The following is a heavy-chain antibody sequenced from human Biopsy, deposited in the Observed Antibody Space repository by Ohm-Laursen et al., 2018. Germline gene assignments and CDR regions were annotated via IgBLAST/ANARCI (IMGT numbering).Heavy chain of an antibody. V-gene: IGHV1-2*02. J-gene: IGHJ6*02. CDR1: GGNFINYA. D-gene: IGHD2-21*01. Sequence: ASVKVSCKASGGNFINYAISWVRQAPGQGLEWMGWINPNSGNANYAQSFQGRLTVTRDTSISTAYMELTSLTFDDTAIYYCARVPAYPSIDGYYGLDLWGQGTTVIVSS. CDR3: ARVPAYPSIDGYYGLDL. CDR2: INPNSGNA.